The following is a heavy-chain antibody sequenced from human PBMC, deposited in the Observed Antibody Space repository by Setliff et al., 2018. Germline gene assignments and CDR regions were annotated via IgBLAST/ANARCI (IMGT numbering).Heavy chain of an antibody. J-gene: IGHJ6*04. D-gene: IGHD3-16*01. CDR2: INHRGST. CDR1: GDSFRDYY. V-gene: IGHV4-34*01. CDR3: RLWSHDYHNDHGLSEGLLQESLRDV. Sequence: LSLTCAVYGDSFRDYYWSWIRQPPGKGLEWIEEINHRGSTNYSPSLRSRVTMSVDTSKKQLSLKLSTVTAADTAVYYCRLWSHDYHNDHGLSEGLLQESLRDVWGKGTTVTVSS.